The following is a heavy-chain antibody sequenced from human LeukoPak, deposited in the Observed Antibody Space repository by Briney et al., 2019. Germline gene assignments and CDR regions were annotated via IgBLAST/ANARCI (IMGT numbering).Heavy chain of an antibody. CDR2: ISGSGGST. Sequence: GGSQRLSCAASGFTFSSYAMSWVRQAPGKGLEWVSAISGSGGSTYYADSVKGRFTISRDNSKNTLYLQMNSLRAEDTAVYYCAKVSSGSYVLFDYWGQGTLVTVSS. J-gene: IGHJ4*02. CDR1: GFTFSSYA. D-gene: IGHD3-10*01. V-gene: IGHV3-23*01. CDR3: AKVSSGSYVLFDY.